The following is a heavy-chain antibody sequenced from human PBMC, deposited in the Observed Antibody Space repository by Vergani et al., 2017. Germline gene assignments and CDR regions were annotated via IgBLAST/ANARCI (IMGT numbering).Heavy chain of an antibody. V-gene: IGHV3-11*06. Sequence: QVQLVESGGGLVKPGGSLRLSCAASGFTFSDYYMSWIRQAPGKGLEWVSYISSSSSYIYYADSVKGRFTISRDNAKNSLYLQMNSLRAEDTAVYYCARDSRFVVVPASDPGGQGTLVTVSS. CDR1: GFTFSDYY. CDR3: ARDSRFVVVPASDP. CDR2: ISSSSSYI. D-gene: IGHD2-2*01. J-gene: IGHJ5*02.